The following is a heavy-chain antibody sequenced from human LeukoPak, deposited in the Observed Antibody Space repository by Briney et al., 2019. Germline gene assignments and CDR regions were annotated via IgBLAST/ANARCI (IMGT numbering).Heavy chain of an antibody. CDR3: ATLYVGATHYDY. Sequence: ASVKVSCKASGGTFSSYAISWVRQAPGQGLEWMGGIIPIFGTANYAQKFQGRVTITADESTSTAYMELSSLRSEDTAVYYCATLYVGATHYDYWGQGTLVTVSS. J-gene: IGHJ4*02. CDR1: GGTFSSYA. D-gene: IGHD1-26*01. CDR2: IIPIFGTA. V-gene: IGHV1-69*13.